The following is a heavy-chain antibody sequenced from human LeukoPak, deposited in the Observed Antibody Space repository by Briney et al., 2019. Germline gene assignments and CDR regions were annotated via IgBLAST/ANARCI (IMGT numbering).Heavy chain of an antibody. J-gene: IGHJ4*02. CDR3: GSGQWLVGVFY. CDR2: INPNSGVT. D-gene: IGHD6-19*01. Sequence: EASAKVSCKASGHTFTGYYMHWVRHAPGQGLERLGWINPNSGVTNYAQKFQGRSTMTRDTSTTTVYMELSSLTPDDTAVYYCGSGQWLVGVFYWGQGTLVTVSS. V-gene: IGHV1-2*02. CDR1: GHTFTGYY.